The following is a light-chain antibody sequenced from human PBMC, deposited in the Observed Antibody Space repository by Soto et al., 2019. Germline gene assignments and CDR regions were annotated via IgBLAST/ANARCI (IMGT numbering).Light chain of an antibody. CDR1: QSVSIY. V-gene: IGKV3-15*01. CDR2: DAS. Sequence: EIVLAQSPATLSLSPGERATLSCRASQSVSIYLAWYQQKPGQDPRLLIYDASTRATGVPARFSGSRSGTEFTLTINSLQSEDFAVYYCQRYNNWPLTFGGGTKV. J-gene: IGKJ4*01. CDR3: QRYNNWPLT.